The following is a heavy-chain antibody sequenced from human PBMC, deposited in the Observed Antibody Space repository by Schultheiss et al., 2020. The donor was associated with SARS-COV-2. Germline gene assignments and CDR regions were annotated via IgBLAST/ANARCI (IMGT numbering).Heavy chain of an antibody. CDR3: ARVDYGGVASGMDV. D-gene: IGHD4-23*01. J-gene: IGHJ6*02. CDR2: IDWDDDK. CDR1: GFSLSTGGMC. Sequence: SGPTLVKPTQTLTLTCTFSGFSLSTGGMCVSWIRQPPGKALEWLALIDWDDDKYYTTSLKTRLTISKDTSKNQVVLTMTNMDPVDTATYYCARVDYGGVASGMDVWGQGTTVTVSS. V-gene: IGHV2-70*01.